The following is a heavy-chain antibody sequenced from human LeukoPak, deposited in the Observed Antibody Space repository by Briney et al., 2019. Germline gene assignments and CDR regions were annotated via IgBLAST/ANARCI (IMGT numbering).Heavy chain of an antibody. V-gene: IGHV3-23*01. CDR1: GFNLSQYA. D-gene: IGHD3-22*01. J-gene: IGHJ4*02. Sequence: GGSLRLSCAASGFNLSQYAMSWVRPAPGKGLEWVSAINTGDITFYANSVKGRFTISRDNSKNALFLQMNSLRAEDTAIYYCVKGGFTYYDDWGQGTLVTVSS. CDR3: VKGGFTYYDD. CDR2: INTGDIT.